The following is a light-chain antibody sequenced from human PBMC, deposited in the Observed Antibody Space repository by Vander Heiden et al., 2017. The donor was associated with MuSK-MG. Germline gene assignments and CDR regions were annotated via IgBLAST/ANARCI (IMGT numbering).Light chain of an antibody. J-gene: IGLJ3*02. CDR3: CSYASSNTWV. V-gene: IGLV2-23*02. Sequence: QSALTQPASVSGSPGQSITISCTGSSRDVGSYNLVSWYQQLPGNAPKLMILEVSKRSSGDSNRSSASTSGSDLRAEDEAYYYCCSYASSNTWVFGGGTKLTVL. CDR1: SRDVGSYNL. CDR2: EVS.